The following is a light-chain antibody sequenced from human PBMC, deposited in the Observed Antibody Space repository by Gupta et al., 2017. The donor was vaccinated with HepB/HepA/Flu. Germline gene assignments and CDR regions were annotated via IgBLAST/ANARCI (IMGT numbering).Light chain of an antibody. Sequence: DIVMTHSPDSLAVSLGERSTINCKSSQSVLYSSNNKNYLGWYQQKAGQPPKLLIYWASTRQSGVPDRFSGSGSGTDFTLTISSLQAEDVAIYYCQQYDRTPFTFGQGTRVEIK. CDR2: WAS. CDR3: QQYDRTPFT. V-gene: IGKV4-1*01. CDR1: QSVLYSSNNKNY. J-gene: IGKJ5*01.